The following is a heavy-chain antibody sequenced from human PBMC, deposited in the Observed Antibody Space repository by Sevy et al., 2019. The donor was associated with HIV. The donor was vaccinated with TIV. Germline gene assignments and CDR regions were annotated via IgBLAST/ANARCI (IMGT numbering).Heavy chain of an antibody. D-gene: IGHD2-15*01. J-gene: IGHJ4*02. Sequence: ASVKVSCKASGGTFSSYAISWVRQAPGQGLEWMGVIIPIFGKANYEQKFQGRVTITADESTSTAYMELSSLRAEDTAVYYCARGSGYCSGGSCYYNDYWGQGTLVTVSS. CDR1: GGTFSSYA. CDR2: IIPIFGKA. V-gene: IGHV1-69*13. CDR3: ARGSGYCSGGSCYYNDY.